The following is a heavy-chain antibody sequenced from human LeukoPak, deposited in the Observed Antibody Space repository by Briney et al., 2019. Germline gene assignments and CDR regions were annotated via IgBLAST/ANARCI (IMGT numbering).Heavy chain of an antibody. J-gene: IGHJ4*02. V-gene: IGHV3-48*02. D-gene: IGHD1-20*01. CDR1: GVTLSSYS. Sequence: SGGSLRLSCAGSGVTLSSYSMNWVRQAPGRGLEWVSYISSSSSIIYYADSVKGRFTISRDNAKNSLYLEMHSLRDEDTAVYYCASYNWNDGFFDYWGQGTLVTVSS. CDR2: ISSSSSII. CDR3: ASYNWNDGFFDY.